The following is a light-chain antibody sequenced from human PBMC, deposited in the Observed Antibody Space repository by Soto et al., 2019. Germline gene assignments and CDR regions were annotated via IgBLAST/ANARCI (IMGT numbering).Light chain of an antibody. J-gene: IGKJ3*01. CDR2: AAS. Sequence: EIVLTQSPGTLSLSPGERVTLSCRASQSVSSSFLAWYQQQPGQAPRLLIYAASSRATGIPDRFSGSGSGTDFTLTISRLEPEDFVVYYCQHYATSPPFTFGPGTKVDI. V-gene: IGKV3-20*01. CDR1: QSVSSSF. CDR3: QHYATSPPFT.